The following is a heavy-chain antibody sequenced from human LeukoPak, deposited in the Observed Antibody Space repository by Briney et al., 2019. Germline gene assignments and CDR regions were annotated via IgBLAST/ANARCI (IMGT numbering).Heavy chain of an antibody. CDR2: ISDIGSI. D-gene: IGHD2-2*01. CDR1: GGSISSYY. V-gene: IGHV4-59*01. CDR3: ARCSSTSPYYFDY. Sequence: SETLSLTCTVSGGSISSYYWSWIRQPPGKGLEWIAYISDIGSINYNPSLKSRVTISVDTSKNQFSLKLSSVTAADTAVYYCARCSSTSPYYFDYWGQGTLVTVSS. J-gene: IGHJ4*02.